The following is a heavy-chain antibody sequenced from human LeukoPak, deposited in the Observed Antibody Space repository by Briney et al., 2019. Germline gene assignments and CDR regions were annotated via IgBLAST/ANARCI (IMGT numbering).Heavy chain of an antibody. Sequence: PGGSRRLSCAASGFIFSAYGMYWVRQAPGKGLEWVAFIRHDGSIKNYADSVKGRSTISRDNSKNTLYLQMNSLRAEDTAVYYCAKDSLADIDYWGQGTLVTVSS. J-gene: IGHJ4*02. CDR2: IRHDGSIK. V-gene: IGHV3-30*02. D-gene: IGHD3-16*01. CDR3: AKDSLADIDY. CDR1: GFIFSAYG.